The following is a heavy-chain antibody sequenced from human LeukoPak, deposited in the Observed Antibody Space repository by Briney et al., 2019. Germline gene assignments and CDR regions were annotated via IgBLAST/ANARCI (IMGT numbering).Heavy chain of an antibody. CDR3: ARVNTELYYYDSSGYYHFDY. CDR2: TYYRSKWYN. D-gene: IGHD3-22*01. V-gene: IGHV6-1*01. Sequence: SQTLSLTCAISGDSVSSNSAAWNWIRQSPSRGLEWLGRTYYRSKWYNDYAVSVKSRITINPDTSKNQFSLQLNSVTPEDTAVYYCARVNTELYYYDSSGYYHFDYWGQGTLVTVSS. CDR1: GDSVSSNSAA. J-gene: IGHJ4*02.